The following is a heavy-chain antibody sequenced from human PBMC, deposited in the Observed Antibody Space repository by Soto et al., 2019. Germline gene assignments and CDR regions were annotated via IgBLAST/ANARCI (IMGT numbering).Heavy chain of an antibody. D-gene: IGHD1-26*01. V-gene: IGHV4-30-4*01. CDR3: ARDAIHSGSPGY. J-gene: IGHJ4*02. CDR2: IYYSGST. Sequence: SETLSLTCTVSGGSISSGDYYWSWIRQPPGKGLEWIGYIYYSGSTYYNPSLKSRVTISVDTSKNQFSLKLSSVTAADTAVYYCARDAIHSGSPGYWGQGTLVTVSS. CDR1: GGSISSGDYY.